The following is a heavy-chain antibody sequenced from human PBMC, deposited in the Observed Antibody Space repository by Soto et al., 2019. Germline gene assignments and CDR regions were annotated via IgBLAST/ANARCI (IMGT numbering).Heavy chain of an antibody. Sequence: PGESLKISCKGSGFIFTNYWIGWVRQMPGKGLEWMGIIYPADSNVRYSPSFQGQVTISVDKSISTAYLQWTSLKASDTAIYYCARQYYYGSVVNHYYYGMDVWGQGTTVTVSS. CDR3: ARQYYYGSVVNHYYYGMDV. J-gene: IGHJ6*02. CDR2: IYPADSNV. CDR1: GFIFTNYW. D-gene: IGHD3-10*01. V-gene: IGHV5-51*01.